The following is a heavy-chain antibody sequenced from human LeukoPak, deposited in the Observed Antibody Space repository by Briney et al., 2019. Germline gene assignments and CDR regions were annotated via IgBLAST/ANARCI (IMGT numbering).Heavy chain of an antibody. CDR3: ARDKTGDYGDLNWFDP. J-gene: IGHJ5*02. Sequence: SETLSLTCTVSGXSISSYYWSWMRQPAGKGLEWIGRIYSSGSTKYNPSLKSRVTMSVDTSKNQFSLKLSSVTAADTAVYYCARDKTGDYGDLNWFDPWGQGTLVTVSS. CDR2: IYSSGST. D-gene: IGHD4-17*01. CDR1: GXSISSYY. V-gene: IGHV4-4*07.